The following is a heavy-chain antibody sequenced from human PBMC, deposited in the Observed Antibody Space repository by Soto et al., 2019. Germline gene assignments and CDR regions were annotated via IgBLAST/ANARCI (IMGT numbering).Heavy chain of an antibody. CDR1: GYTFTKYA. Sequence: ASVKVSCKASGYTFTKYAVTWVRQAPGQGREWMGWISTSTGNTNYAKKLQGRVTMTTDTSASTAYMELRSLRSDYTAVYYCARGEYMAARHDAYDIWGQGXTVTVSS. V-gene: IGHV1-18*04. CDR3: ARGEYMAARHDAYDI. CDR2: ISTSTGNT. J-gene: IGHJ3*02. D-gene: IGHD6-6*01.